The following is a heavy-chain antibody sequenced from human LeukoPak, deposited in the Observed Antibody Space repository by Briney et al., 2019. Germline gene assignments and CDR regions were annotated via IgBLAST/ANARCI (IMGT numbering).Heavy chain of an antibody. CDR3: ARGFRDTAMFLDY. Sequence: GGSLRLSCAASGFTFSSYEMNWVRQAPGKGVEWISAISGSSSNVYYAASVRGRFTISRDNAENSLYLQLSTMRAEDTAVYYCARGFRDTAMFLDYWGQGTLVTVSS. V-gene: IGHV3-48*03. D-gene: IGHD5-18*01. J-gene: IGHJ4*02. CDR2: ISGSSSNV. CDR1: GFTFSSYE.